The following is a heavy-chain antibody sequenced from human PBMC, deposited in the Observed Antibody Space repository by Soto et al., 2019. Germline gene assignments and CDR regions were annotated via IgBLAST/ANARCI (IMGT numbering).Heavy chain of an antibody. J-gene: IGHJ4*02. V-gene: IGHV2-70*04. CDR3: ARSRDYDSSGYCFDY. Sequence: SGPTLVNPTQTLTLTCTFSGLSLSTSGMRVSRIRQPPGKALEWLARIDWDDDKFYSTSLKTRLTISKETSKNHVVLTMTNMDPVDTATYYCARSRDYDSSGYCFDYWGQGTLVTVSS. CDR2: IDWDDDK. CDR1: GLSLSTSGMR. D-gene: IGHD3-22*01.